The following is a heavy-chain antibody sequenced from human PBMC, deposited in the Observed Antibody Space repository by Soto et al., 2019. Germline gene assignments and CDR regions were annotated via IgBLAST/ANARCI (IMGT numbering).Heavy chain of an antibody. CDR1: WFIAIVNY. V-gene: IGHV3-53*01. J-gene: IGHJ4*02. Sequence: GCPLPLSRTPSWFIAIVNYICWVLLAPGKGLEWVSVTYTGGYTYYADSVKGRFTISRDNSKNTLYLQMNSLRAEDTAVYYCARGVSGHSFGYWGQGTTGTV. CDR2: TYTGGYT. D-gene: IGHD6-13*01. CDR3: ARGVSGHSFGY.